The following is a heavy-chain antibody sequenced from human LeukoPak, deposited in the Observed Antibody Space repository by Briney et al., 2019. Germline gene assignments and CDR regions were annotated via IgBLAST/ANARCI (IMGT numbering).Heavy chain of an antibody. CDR1: GGSISSSSYY. V-gene: IGHV4-39*07. D-gene: IGHD1-26*01. CDR3: ARVAQGKWELLLESFDY. Sequence: SETLSLTCTVSGGSISSSSYYWGWSRQPPGKGLEWIGSIYYSGSTYYNPSLKSRVTISVDTSKNQFSLKLSSVTAADTAVYYCARVAQGKWELLLESFDYWGQGTLVNVSS. CDR2: IYYSGST. J-gene: IGHJ4*02.